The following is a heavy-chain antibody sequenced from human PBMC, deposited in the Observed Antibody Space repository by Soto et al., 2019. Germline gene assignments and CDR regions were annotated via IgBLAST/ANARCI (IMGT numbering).Heavy chain of an antibody. CDR3: ARDGYCSGGSCYDWYFDL. CDR2: ISAYNGNT. CDR1: GYTFTSYG. J-gene: IGHJ2*01. D-gene: IGHD2-15*01. Sequence: QVQLVQSGAEVKKPGASVKVSCKASGYTFTSYGISWVRQAPGQGLEWMGWISAYNGNTNYAQKLQLRVTMTTDTSTSTVYMELRSLRSDDTAVYYCARDGYCSGGSCYDWYFDLWGRGTLVTVSS. V-gene: IGHV1-18*01.